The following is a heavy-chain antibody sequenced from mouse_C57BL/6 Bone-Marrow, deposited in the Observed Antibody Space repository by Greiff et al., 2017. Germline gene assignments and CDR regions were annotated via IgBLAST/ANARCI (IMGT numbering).Heavy chain of an antibody. D-gene: IGHD1-1*01. CDR1: GYTFTDYE. Sequence: VQLPQSGAELVRPGASVTLSCKASGYTFTDYEMHWVKQTPVPGLEWIGAIDPETGGTAYNQKFKGKAILTADKSSSTAYMELRSLTSEDSAVYYCTRSYYGSSYAMDYWGQGTSVTVSS. CDR2: IDPETGGT. J-gene: IGHJ4*01. V-gene: IGHV1-15*01. CDR3: TRSYYGSSYAMDY.